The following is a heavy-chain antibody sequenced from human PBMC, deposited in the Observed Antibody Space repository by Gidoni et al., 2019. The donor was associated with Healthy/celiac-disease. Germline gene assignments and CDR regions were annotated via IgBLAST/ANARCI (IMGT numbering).Heavy chain of an antibody. CDR1: GGSFSGYY. Sequence: QVQLQQWGAGLLKPSETLSLTCAVYGGSFSGYYWSWIRQPPGKGLEWIGEINHSGSTNYNPSLKSRVTISVDTSKNQFSLKLSSVTAADTAVYYCAREPTIFGVVIAYYFDYWGQGTLVTVSS. CDR2: INHSGST. CDR3: AREPTIFGVVIAYYFDY. J-gene: IGHJ4*02. D-gene: IGHD3-3*01. V-gene: IGHV4-34*01.